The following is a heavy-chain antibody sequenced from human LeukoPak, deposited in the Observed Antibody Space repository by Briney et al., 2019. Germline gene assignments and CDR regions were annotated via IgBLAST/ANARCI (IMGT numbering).Heavy chain of an antibody. V-gene: IGHV1-18*04. Sequence: ASVKVSCKASGYTFTSYGISWVRQAPGQGLEWMGWISAYNGNTNYAQKLQGRVTMTTDTSTSTAYMELMSLRSDDTAVYYCARVVTMVRGVQVGDYWGQGTLVTVSS. CDR1: GYTFTSYG. J-gene: IGHJ4*02. CDR3: ARVVTMVRGVQVGDY. CDR2: ISAYNGNT. D-gene: IGHD3-10*01.